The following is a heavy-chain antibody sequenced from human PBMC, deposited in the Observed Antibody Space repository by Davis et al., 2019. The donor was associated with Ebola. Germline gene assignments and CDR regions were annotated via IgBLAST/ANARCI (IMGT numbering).Heavy chain of an antibody. J-gene: IGHJ5*02. CDR1: RGTFTNYA. V-gene: IGHV1-69*04. CDR3: ARGKWFDP. CDR2: IIPVVDTK. Sequence: SVTVSCKTSRGTFTNYAVNWVRQAPGQGLDWMGRIIPVVDTKDYAQKFQGRVTLTADKATNTAYMELGGLRFDDTAVYYCARGKWFDPWGQGTLVTVSS.